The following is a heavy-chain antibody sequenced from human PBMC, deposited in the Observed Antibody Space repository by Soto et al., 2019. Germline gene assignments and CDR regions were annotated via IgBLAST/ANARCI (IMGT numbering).Heavy chain of an antibody. J-gene: IGHJ3*02. D-gene: IGHD3-10*01. Sequence: SLRLSCAASGFNFSSYGMHWVRQAPGKGLEWMAVISYDGSNEHYGDYVKGRFTISRDNSKNTLSLQINSLRAEDTAVYYCAKSITMVRGVMDVLDIWGLGTMVTVSS. V-gene: IGHV3-30*18. CDR3: AKSITMVRGVMDVLDI. CDR1: GFNFSSYG. CDR2: ISYDGSNE.